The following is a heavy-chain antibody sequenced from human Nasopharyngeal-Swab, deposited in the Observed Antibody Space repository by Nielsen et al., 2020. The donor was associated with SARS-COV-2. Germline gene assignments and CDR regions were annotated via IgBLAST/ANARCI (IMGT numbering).Heavy chain of an antibody. J-gene: IGHJ4*02. Sequence: GESLKISCAASGFTFSNAWMSWVRQAPGKGLEWVGRIKSKTDGGTTDYAAPVKGRSTMSRDDPKNTVYLQMNSLKTEDTAVYYCTTDGRWPFDSWGQGTLVTVSS. CDR2: IKSKTDGGTT. CDR3: TTDGRWPFDS. V-gene: IGHV3-15*01. D-gene: IGHD4-23*01. CDR1: GFTFSNAW.